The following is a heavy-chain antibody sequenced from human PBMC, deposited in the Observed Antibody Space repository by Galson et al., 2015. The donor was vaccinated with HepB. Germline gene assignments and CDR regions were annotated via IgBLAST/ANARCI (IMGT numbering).Heavy chain of an antibody. CDR3: ARSPSAAAGYDS. D-gene: IGHD6-13*01. J-gene: IGHJ5*01. Sequence: LRLSCAASGFTFSSYAMHWVRQAPGKGLESVSGIGGSGSITVYANSVKGRFTISRDNSKKTLYLQLGSLRAEDMAVYYCARSPSAAAGYDSWGQGTLVTVSS. CDR1: GFTFSSYA. CDR2: IGGSGSIT. V-gene: IGHV3-64*01.